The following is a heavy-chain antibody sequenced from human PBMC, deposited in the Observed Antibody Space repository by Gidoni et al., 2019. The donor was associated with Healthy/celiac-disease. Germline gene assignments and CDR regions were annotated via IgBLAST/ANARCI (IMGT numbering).Heavy chain of an antibody. V-gene: IGHV3-21*01. CDR2: ISSSSSYI. D-gene: IGHD5-12*01. CDR1: GFTFSSYS. CDR3: TRMGYDYPPFDY. Sequence: EVQLVESGGGLVKPGGSLRLSCAASGFTFSSYSMNWVRQAPGKGLEWVSSISSSSSYIYYADSVKGRFTISRDNAKNSLYLQMNSLRAEDTAVYYCTRMGYDYPPFDYWGQGTLVTVSS. J-gene: IGHJ4*02.